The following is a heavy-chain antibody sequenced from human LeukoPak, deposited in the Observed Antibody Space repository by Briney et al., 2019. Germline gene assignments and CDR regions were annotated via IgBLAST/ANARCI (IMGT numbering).Heavy chain of an antibody. D-gene: IGHD3-16*02. CDR1: GFTFSSYA. Sequence: GGSLRLSCSASGFTFSSYAMSWVRQAPGKGLEWVSAISGSGGSTYYADSVKGRFTISRDNSKNTLYLQLNSLRADDTAVYYCARALDDYVWGSYRPLDYWGQGTLVTVSS. J-gene: IGHJ4*02. CDR3: ARALDDYVWGSYRPLDY. V-gene: IGHV3-23*01. CDR2: ISGSGGST.